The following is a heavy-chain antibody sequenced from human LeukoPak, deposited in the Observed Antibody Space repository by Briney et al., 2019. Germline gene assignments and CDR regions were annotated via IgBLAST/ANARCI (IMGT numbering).Heavy chain of an antibody. V-gene: IGHV3-74*01. CDR1: GFTFSTYW. CDR3: ARVYYDSSGYPGTYYYYYMDV. J-gene: IGHJ6*03. CDR2: ITSDGSAT. D-gene: IGHD3-22*01. Sequence: GGSLRLSCAVSGFTFSTYWMHWVRQGPGKGLAWVSRITSDGSATGYADSVKGRFTISRDNAKNTLYLQMNSLRAEDTAVYYCARVYYDSSGYPGTYYYYYMDVWGKGTTVTVSS.